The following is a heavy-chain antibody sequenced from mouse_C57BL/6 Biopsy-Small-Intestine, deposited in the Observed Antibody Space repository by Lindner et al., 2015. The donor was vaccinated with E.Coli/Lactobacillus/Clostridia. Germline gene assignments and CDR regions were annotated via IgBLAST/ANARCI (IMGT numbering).Heavy chain of an antibody. CDR1: GYSFTGYY. Sequence: VQLQESGPELVKPGASVKISCKASGYSFTGYYMNWVKQSPEKSLEWIGEINPSTGGTTYNQKLKAKATLTVDKSSSTAYMQLKSLTSEDSAVYYCARAYAMDYWGQGTSVTVSS. CDR3: ARAYAMDY. CDR2: INPSTGGT. V-gene: IGHV1-42*01. J-gene: IGHJ4*01.